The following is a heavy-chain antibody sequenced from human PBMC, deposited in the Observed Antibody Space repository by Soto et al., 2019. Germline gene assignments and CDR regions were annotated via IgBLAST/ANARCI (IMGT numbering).Heavy chain of an antibody. J-gene: IGHJ6*02. V-gene: IGHV1-2*04. CDR2: INPNSGGT. D-gene: IGHD6-13*01. Sequence: ASVKVSCKASGYTFTGYYMHWVRQAPGQGLEWMGWINPNSGGTNYAQKFQVWVTMTRDTSISTAYMELSRLRSDDTAVYYCAREQIAEPYYYYGMDVWGQGTTVTVSS. CDR1: GYTFTGYY. CDR3: AREQIAEPYYYYGMDV.